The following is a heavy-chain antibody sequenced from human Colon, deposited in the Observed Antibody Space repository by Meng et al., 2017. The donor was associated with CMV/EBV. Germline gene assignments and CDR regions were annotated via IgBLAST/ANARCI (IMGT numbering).Heavy chain of an antibody. CDR1: SGSITSGSYY. J-gene: IGHJ4*02. D-gene: IGHD6-19*01. CDR3: ARGIVAGTGI. V-gene: IGHV4-61*02. Sequence: HLQEPGPGLVKPSQTLSLTATVSSGSITSGSYYGSWIRQPAGKGGKGLEWIGRIHTSGSTNYNPSLTSRVTISLDTSKNQFSLKLSSVTAADTAIYFCARGIVAGTGIWGQGTLVTVSS. CDR2: IHTSGST.